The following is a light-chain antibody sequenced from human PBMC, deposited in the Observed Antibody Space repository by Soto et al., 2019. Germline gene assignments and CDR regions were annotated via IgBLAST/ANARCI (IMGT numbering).Light chain of an antibody. CDR2: GAS. CDR3: QQYNNWPRT. V-gene: IGKV3-15*01. J-gene: IGKJ1*01. Sequence: EIVLTQSPVSLSSSPGERATISCRASQSVSSNLAWYQQKPGQAPRLLIYGASTRATGIPARFSGSGSGTEFTLTISSLQSEDFAVYYCQQYNNWPRTFGQGTKVDIK. CDR1: QSVSSN.